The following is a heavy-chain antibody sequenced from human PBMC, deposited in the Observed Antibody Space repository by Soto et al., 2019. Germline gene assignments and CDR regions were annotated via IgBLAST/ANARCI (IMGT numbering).Heavy chain of an antibody. Sequence: SETLSLTCAVYGGSFSGYYWSWIRQPPGKGLEWIGEINHSGSTNYNPSLKSRVTISVDTSKNQFSLKLSSVTAADTAVYYCASLDSSFYYYYGMDVWGQGTTVTVSS. CDR2: INHSGST. CDR1: GGSFSGYY. J-gene: IGHJ6*02. CDR3: ASLDSSFYYYYGMDV. D-gene: IGHD3-22*01. V-gene: IGHV4-34*01.